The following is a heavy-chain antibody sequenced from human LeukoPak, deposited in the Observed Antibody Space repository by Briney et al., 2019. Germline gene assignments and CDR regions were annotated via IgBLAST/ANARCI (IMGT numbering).Heavy chain of an antibody. D-gene: IGHD3-22*01. CDR3: ATDYDSSGYSFDY. J-gene: IGHJ4*02. CDR1: GYIFTSHY. Sequence: ASVKVSCKATGYIFTSHYIQWVRQAPGQGLEWMGGFDPEDGETIYAQKFQGRVTMTEDTSTDTAYMELSSLRSEDTAVYYCATDYDSSGYSFDYWGQGTLVTVSS. V-gene: IGHV1-24*01. CDR2: FDPEDGET.